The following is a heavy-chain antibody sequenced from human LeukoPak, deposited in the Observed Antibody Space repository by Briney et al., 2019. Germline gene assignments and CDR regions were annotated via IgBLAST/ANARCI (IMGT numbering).Heavy chain of an antibody. Sequence: ETLSLTCTVSGGSISSSSYYWGWIRQPPGKGLEWVSSITSPSSNIHYADSVKGRFTISRDNAKNSLYLQMNSLRPEDTAVYYCARVGSSLTHYFDYWGQGTLVTVSS. CDR3: ARVGSSLTHYFDY. CDR2: ITSPSSNI. D-gene: IGHD6-13*01. CDR1: GGSISSSS. J-gene: IGHJ4*02. V-gene: IGHV3-21*01.